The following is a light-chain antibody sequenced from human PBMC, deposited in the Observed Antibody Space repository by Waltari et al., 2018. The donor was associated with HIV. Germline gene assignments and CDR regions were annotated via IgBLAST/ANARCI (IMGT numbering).Light chain of an antibody. CDR2: EVT. Sequence: QSALTQPPSASGSLGQSVTISCTGSSSDIGAYDYVSWFQQHPRSAPKLLLYEVTRRPSTGSDRFSGSRSGSTAFLTVAGLQPDDEATYFCSSYGDSLRVLFGGGTNVTVL. CDR1: SSDIGAYDY. V-gene: IGLV2-8*01. CDR3: SSYGDSLRVL. J-gene: IGLJ3*02.